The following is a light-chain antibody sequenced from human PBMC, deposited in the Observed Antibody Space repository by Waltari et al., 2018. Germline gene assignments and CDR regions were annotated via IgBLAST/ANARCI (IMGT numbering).Light chain of an antibody. CDR3: QQYNNWPGA. V-gene: IGKV3-15*01. Sequence: ETVMTQSPVTLSVSPGESVTLSCTTSQYVSNNLAWYQQKPGQSPRRLIYGASTRATGVPARFSGSGSGTSFTLTISSLQSEDFGLYYCQQYNNWPGAFGPGTKVDVE. CDR1: QYVSNN. CDR2: GAS. J-gene: IGKJ3*01.